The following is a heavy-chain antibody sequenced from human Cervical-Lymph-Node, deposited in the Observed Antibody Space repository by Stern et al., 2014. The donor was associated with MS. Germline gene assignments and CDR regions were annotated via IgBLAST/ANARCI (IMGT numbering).Heavy chain of an antibody. J-gene: IGHJ4*02. CDR1: GASLSGVNW. CDR2: IFHIGDT. Sequence: QLQLQESGPGLVKPSGTLSLTCTVSGASLSGVNWWTWVRQPPRKGLEWIGEIFHIGDTNYTPSLRSGVVMLVDSSKSQFSLQLTSVTAADTAVYYCARGGGTDSPTYDYWGQGTLVTVS. V-gene: IGHV4-4*02. D-gene: IGHD3-16*01. CDR3: ARGGGTDSPTYDY.